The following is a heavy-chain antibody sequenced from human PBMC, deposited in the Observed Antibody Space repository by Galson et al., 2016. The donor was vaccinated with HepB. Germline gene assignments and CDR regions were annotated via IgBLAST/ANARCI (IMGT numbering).Heavy chain of an antibody. V-gene: IGHV1-3*04. J-gene: IGHJ4*02. CDR3: ARGVHGSGTNYFDN. D-gene: IGHD3-10*01. CDR2: IHTGNGNT. Sequence: SVKVSCKASGYTFSVNALHWVRQAPGQSLEWMGWIHTGNGNTKYSPQLEGRVTITMDTSASTAYMELSSLTSEDTAFYYCARGVHGSGTNYFDNWGQGTLVTVSS. CDR1: GYTFSVNA.